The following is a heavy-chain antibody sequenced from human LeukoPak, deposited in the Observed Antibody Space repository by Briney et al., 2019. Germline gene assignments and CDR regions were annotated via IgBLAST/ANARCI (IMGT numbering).Heavy chain of an antibody. CDR3: ARQNYDEVNYYYYGLDV. CDR1: GGSISSNY. D-gene: IGHD3-3*01. V-gene: IGHV4-59*08. Sequence: SETLSLTCTVSGGSISSNYWSWIRQSPGKGLEWIGYIYYRGSTDYNPSLKSRVTISVDTSKNQFSLKLSSVTAADTAVYYCARQNYDEVNYYYYGLDVWGQGTTVTVSS. J-gene: IGHJ6*02. CDR2: IYYRGST.